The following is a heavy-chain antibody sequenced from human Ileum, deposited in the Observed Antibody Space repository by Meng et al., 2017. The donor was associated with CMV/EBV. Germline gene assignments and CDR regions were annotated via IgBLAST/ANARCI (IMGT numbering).Heavy chain of an antibody. CDR1: GFSVSYSY. D-gene: IGHD6-13*01. CDR2: IYAGGTS. V-gene: IGHV3-66*01. CDR3: ARSRGLTAALSS. Sequence: EVLLVGSWGGLVQPGGSLRLSCAASGFSVSYSYISWVRQAPGKGLEWVSVIYAGGTSYYADSVRDRFTMSRDDSKNTLYLQMNSLRVDDTAVYYCARSRGLTAALSSWGQGTLVTVSS. J-gene: IGHJ5*02.